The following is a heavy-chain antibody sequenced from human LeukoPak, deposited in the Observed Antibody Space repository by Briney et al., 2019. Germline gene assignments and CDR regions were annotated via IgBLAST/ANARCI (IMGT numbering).Heavy chain of an antibody. CDR3: ARAAYMVRGALGWFDP. V-gene: IGHV6-1*01. J-gene: IGHJ5*02. D-gene: IGHD3-10*01. CDR1: GDSVSSNSAA. CDR2: TYYRSKWYN. Sequence: SQTLSLTFAISGDSVSSNSAAWNWIRQSPSRGLEWLGRTYYRSKWYNDYAVSVKSRITINPDTSKNQFSLQLNSVTPEDTAVYYCARAAYMVRGALGWFDPWGQGTLVTVSS.